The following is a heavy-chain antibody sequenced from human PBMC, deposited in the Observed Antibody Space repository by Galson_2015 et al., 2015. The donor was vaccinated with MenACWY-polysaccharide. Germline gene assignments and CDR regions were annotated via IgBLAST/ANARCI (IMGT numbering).Heavy chain of an antibody. CDR1: GFSFSAYG. D-gene: IGHD6-13*01. V-gene: IGHV3-23*01. CDR2: SGSGDGL. CDR3: AKVGPRSSWTMGLDY. J-gene: IGHJ4*02. Sequence: SLRLSCAASGFSFSAYGMSWVRQAPGRGLEWVSGSGSGDGLYYADSVKGRFTVSRDNSKNTLYLQMNNLRAEDTAVYYCAKVGPRSSWTMGLDYWGQGTLITVSS.